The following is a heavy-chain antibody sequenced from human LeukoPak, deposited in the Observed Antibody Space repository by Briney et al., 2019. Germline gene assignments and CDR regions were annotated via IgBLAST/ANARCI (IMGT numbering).Heavy chain of an antibody. CDR2: ISYDGSNK. D-gene: IGHD2-15*01. Sequence: GRSLRLSCAASGLTFSSYAMHWVRQAPGKGLEWVAVISYDGSNKYYADSVKGRFTISRDNSKNTLYLQMNSLRAEDTAVYYCARARSGVVVAAVDYWGQGTLVTVSS. V-gene: IGHV3-30-3*01. CDR3: ARARSGVVVAAVDY. J-gene: IGHJ4*02. CDR1: GLTFSSYA.